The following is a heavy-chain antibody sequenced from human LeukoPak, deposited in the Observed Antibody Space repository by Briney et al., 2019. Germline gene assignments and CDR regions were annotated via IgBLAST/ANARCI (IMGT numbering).Heavy chain of an antibody. CDR1: GYTFTGYY. Sequence: ASVKVSCKASGYTFTGYYMQWVRQAPGQGGEWMGRINPNSGGTKYEQKFQGRVTINRETSISTANMELSRLRSDDTAVYYCARGGYCSSTSCPQAVTYYYYYMDVWGKGTTVTVSS. CDR3: ARGGYCSSTSCPQAVTYYYYYMDV. CDR2: INPNSGGT. V-gene: IGHV1-2*06. J-gene: IGHJ6*03. D-gene: IGHD2-2*01.